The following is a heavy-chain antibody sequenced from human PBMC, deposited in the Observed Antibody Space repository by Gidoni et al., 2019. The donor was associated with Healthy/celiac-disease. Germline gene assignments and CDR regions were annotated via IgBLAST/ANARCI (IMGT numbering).Heavy chain of an antibody. CDR3: ARHDIQLELLPLYYFDY. D-gene: IGHD1-7*01. V-gene: IGHV5-10-1*03. CDR2: IDPSDSYT. J-gene: IGHJ4*02. CDR1: GYSFTSYW. Sequence: EVQLVQSGAEVKKPGESLRISCKGSGYSFTSYWISWVRQMPGKGLEWMGRIDPSDSYTNYSPSFQGHVTISADKSISTAYLQWSSLKASDTAMYYCARHDIQLELLPLYYFDYWGQGTLVTVSS.